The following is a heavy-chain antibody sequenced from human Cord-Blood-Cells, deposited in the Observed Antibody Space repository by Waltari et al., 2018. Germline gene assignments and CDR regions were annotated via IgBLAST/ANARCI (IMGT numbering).Heavy chain of an antibody. CDR2: IKQDGSEK. CDR3: ARDPGSSPFDY. D-gene: IGHD3-10*01. CDR1: GFPFSSYW. Sequence: EVQLVESGGGLVQPGGSLRLSCAASGFPFSSYWMSWVRQAPGKGLEWVANIKQDGSEKYYVDSVKGRFTISRDNAKNSLYLQMNSLRAEDTAVYYCARDPGSSPFDYWGQGTLVTVSS. J-gene: IGHJ4*02. V-gene: IGHV3-7*01.